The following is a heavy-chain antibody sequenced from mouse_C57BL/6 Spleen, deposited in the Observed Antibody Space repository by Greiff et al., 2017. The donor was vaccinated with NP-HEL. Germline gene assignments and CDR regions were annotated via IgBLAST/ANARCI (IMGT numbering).Heavy chain of an antibody. Sequence: PLHQSGPELVKPGASVKISCKASGYAFSSSWMNWVKQRPGKGLEWIGRIYPADGDTNYNGKFKGKATLTADKSSSTAYMQLSSLTSEDSAVYFCERRPQTALDYWGQGTTVTVSS. D-gene: IGHD3-2*01. CDR2: IYPADGDT. CDR3: ERRPQTALDY. J-gene: IGHJ2*01. CDR1: GYAFSSSW. V-gene: IGHV1-82*01.